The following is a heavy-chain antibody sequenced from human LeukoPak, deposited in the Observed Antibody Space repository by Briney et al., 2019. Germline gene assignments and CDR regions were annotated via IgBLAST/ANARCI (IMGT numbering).Heavy chain of an antibody. Sequence: GGSLRLSCAASGFTFSSYSMNWVRQAPGKGLEWVSSISSSSSYIYYADSVKGRFTISRDNAKNSLYLQMNSLRAEDTAVYYCARDGTDYYGSGSYIWGQGTLVTVSS. J-gene: IGHJ4*02. CDR1: GFTFSSYS. V-gene: IGHV3-21*01. CDR3: ARDGTDYYGSGSYI. D-gene: IGHD3-10*01. CDR2: ISSSSSYI.